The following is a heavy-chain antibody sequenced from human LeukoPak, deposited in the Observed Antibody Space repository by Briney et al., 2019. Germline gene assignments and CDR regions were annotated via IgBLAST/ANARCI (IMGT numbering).Heavy chain of an antibody. V-gene: IGHV3-48*03. CDR2: ISSSGSTI. CDR1: GFTFNSYE. J-gene: IGHJ4*02. D-gene: IGHD6-13*01. Sequence: GGSLRLSCAASGFTFNSYEMNWVRQAPGKGLEWVSYISSSGSTIYYADSVKGRFTISRDNAKNSLYLQMNSLRAEDMAVYYCATDGGPEYSSSWYLYWGQGTLVTVSS. CDR3: ATDGGPEYSSSWYLY.